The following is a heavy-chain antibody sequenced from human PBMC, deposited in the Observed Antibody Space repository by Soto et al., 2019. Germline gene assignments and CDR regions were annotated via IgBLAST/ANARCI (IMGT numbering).Heavy chain of an antibody. CDR1: GGSISSSSYY. Sequence: SETLSLTCPVSGGSISSSSYYWGWIRQPPGKGLEWIGSIYYSGSTYYNPSLKSRLTMSVDKSNNQCSLWLSSVTAADTAVYYCARQTYSYSWHYWGQGALVTVSS. D-gene: IGHD3-16*02. CDR3: ARQTYSYSWHY. CDR2: IYYSGST. J-gene: IGHJ4*02. V-gene: IGHV4-39*07.